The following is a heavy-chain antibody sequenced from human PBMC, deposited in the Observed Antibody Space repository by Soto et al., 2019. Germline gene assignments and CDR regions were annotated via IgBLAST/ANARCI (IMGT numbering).Heavy chain of an antibody. D-gene: IGHD3-16*02. J-gene: IGHJ1*01. CDR3: ARDLGSYYDYIWGSYRPAEYFQH. V-gene: IGHV3-74*01. CDR2: INSDGSST. CDR1: GFTFSSYW. Sequence: GGSLRLSCAASGFTFSSYWMHWVRQAPGKGLVWVSRINSDGSSTSYADSVKGRFTISRDNAKNTLYLQMNSLRAEDTAVYYCARDLGSYYDYIWGSYRPAEYFQHWGQGTLVTVSS.